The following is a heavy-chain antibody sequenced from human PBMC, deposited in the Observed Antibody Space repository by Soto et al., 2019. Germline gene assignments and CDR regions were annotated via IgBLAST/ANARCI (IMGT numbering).Heavy chain of an antibody. CDR3: VRGPSDHKLRLVEWPYGDY. CDR1: GFIVSINQ. V-gene: IGHV3-53*01. CDR2: IYSGHTT. J-gene: IGHJ4*02. D-gene: IGHD3-3*01. Sequence: PGGSLRLSWVASGFIVSINQMSWVRQGPGKGLEWVSVIYSGHTTYYADSVEGRFTISRDDSKNTLYLQMNSLRVEDTAVYYCVRGPSDHKLRLVEWPYGDYWGQGALVTVSS.